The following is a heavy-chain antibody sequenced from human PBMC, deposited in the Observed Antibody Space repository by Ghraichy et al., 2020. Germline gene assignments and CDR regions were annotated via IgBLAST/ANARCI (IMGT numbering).Heavy chain of an antibody. D-gene: IGHD6-6*01. CDR1: GYTFTSYG. CDR3: ARDDSSSSVLNVGVYYYYGMDV. Sequence: ASVKVSCKASGYTFTSYGISWVRQAPGQGLEWMGWISAYNGNTNYAQKLQGRVTMTTDTSTSTAYMELRSLRSDDTAVYYCARDDSSSSVLNVGVYYYYGMDVWGQGTTVTVSS. V-gene: IGHV1-18*01. J-gene: IGHJ6*02. CDR2: ISAYNGNT.